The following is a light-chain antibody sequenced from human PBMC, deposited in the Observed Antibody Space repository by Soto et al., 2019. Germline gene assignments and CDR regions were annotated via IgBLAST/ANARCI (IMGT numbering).Light chain of an antibody. Sequence: QSALTQPPSASGTPGQRVTISCSGSSSNIGSNTVNWYQQLPGTAPKLLIYSNNQRPSGVPDRFSGSKSGTSASLAISGLQSEDEADYYCAAWDDGLNASYVFGTGTKVTVL. CDR3: AAWDDGLNASYV. CDR2: SNN. V-gene: IGLV1-44*01. J-gene: IGLJ1*01. CDR1: SSNIGSNT.